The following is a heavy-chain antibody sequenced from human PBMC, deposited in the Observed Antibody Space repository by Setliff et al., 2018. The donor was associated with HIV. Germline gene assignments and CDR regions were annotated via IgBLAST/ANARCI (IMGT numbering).Heavy chain of an antibody. D-gene: IGHD3-22*01. CDR2: ISSDSRTT. CDR3: AKDRYYDSSGSPFDY. V-gene: IGHV3-48*01. J-gene: IGHJ4*02. CDR1: GFSLSTYS. Sequence: PGGSLRLSCIASGFSLSTYSMNWVRQAPGKGLEWISYISSDSRTTYYADSVKGRSTISRDDAKNSLYLQMNSLRAEDTAVYYCAKDRYYDSSGSPFDYWGQGTLVTVSS.